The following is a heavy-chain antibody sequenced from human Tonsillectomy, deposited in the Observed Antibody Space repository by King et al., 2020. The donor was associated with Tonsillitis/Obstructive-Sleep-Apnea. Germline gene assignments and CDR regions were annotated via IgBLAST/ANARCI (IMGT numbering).Heavy chain of an antibody. Sequence: QLVQSGGGVVQPGRSLRLSCAASGFTFSSYAMHWVRQAPGKGLEWVAVISYDGSNKYYADSVKGRFTISRDNSKNTLYLQMNSLRAEDTAVYYCVRDRDNWNDVVAFDICGQGGMFSVSS. J-gene: IGHJ3*02. CDR1: GFTFSSYA. V-gene: IGHV3-30*04. CDR2: ISYDGSNK. D-gene: IGHD1-20*01. CDR3: VRDRDNWNDVVAFDI.